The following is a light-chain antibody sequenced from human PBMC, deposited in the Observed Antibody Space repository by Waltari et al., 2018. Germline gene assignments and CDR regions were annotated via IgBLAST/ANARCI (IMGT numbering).Light chain of an antibody. J-gene: IGLJ2*01. Sequence: QSALSQPASVSGSPGQSISISCHGTSSDVGGHNYVPWYQQHPGKAPKLLIYEVTNRPSGVSNRFSGSKSGNAASLTISGLQAEDEGDYYCSSFSSSSTLLLFGGGTKLTVL. CDR2: EVT. CDR1: SSDVGGHNY. CDR3: SSFSSSSTLLL. V-gene: IGLV2-14*01.